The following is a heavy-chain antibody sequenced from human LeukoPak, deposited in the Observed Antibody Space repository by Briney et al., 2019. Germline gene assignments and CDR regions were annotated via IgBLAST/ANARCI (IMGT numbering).Heavy chain of an antibody. CDR2: ISGYNGNT. CDR1: GYTFTSYG. Sequence: ASVKVSCKASGYTFTSYGISWVRQAPGQGLEWMGGISGYNGNTIYAQKFQGRATMTTDTSTRAAQMELRSPSSDDTAVYYCARLGGCRGNGCYSGVYHHYYMDVWGEGTTVTVSS. V-gene: IGHV1-18*01. J-gene: IGHJ6*03. CDR3: ARLGGCRGNGCYSGVYHHYYMDV. D-gene: IGHD2-15*01.